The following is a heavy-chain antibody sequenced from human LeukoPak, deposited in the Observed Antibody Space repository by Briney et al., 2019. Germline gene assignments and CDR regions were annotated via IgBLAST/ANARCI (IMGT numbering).Heavy chain of an antibody. J-gene: IGHJ3*02. CDR1: GGSTSSYY. Sequence: KPSETLSLTCTVSGGSTSSYYWSWIRQPPGKGLEWIGYIYYSGSTNYNPSLKSRVTISVDTSKNQFSLKLSSVTAADTAVYYCAREGGIAAAANDAFDIWGQGTMVTVSS. D-gene: IGHD6-13*01. CDR2: IYYSGST. V-gene: IGHV4-59*01. CDR3: AREGGIAAAANDAFDI.